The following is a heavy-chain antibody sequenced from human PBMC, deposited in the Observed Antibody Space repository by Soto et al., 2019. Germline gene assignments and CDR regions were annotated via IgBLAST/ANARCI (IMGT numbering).Heavy chain of an antibody. V-gene: IGHV4-30-2*06. CDR2: TYQSGSA. CDR1: SGSISSGGYS. J-gene: IGHJ6*02. CDR3: ARDYYGMDV. Sequence: QLQESGSGLVKPSQTLSLTCTVSSGSISSGGYSWTWFRQSPGKGLEWIGYTYQSGSAYDTPSLQSRVTISSDRAKHQFSLNLTSVTAADTAVYYSARDYYGMDVWGQGTTVTVSS.